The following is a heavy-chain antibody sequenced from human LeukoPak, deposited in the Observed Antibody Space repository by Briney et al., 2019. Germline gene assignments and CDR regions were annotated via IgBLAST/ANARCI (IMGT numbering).Heavy chain of an antibody. CDR2: IYSGGST. D-gene: IGHD1-26*01. Sequence: GGSLRLSCAASGFTFSDQSMNWVRQAPGKGLEWVSVIYSGGSTYYADSVKGRFTISRDNAKNSLYLQMNSLRAEDMALYYCAKDRYSGSYLGAFDIWGQGTMVTVSS. V-gene: IGHV3-53*05. J-gene: IGHJ3*02. CDR3: AKDRYSGSYLGAFDI. CDR1: GFTFSDQS.